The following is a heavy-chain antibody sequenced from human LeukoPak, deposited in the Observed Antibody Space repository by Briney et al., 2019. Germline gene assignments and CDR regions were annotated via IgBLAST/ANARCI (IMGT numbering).Heavy chain of an antibody. Sequence: SETLSLTCTVSGGSISSSSYYWGWIRQPPGKGLEWIGSIYYSGSTYYNPSLKSRVTISVDTSKNQFSLKLSSVTAADTAVYYCARGSSGYYGSGSAFDIWGQGTMVTVSS. D-gene: IGHD3-10*01. CDR3: ARGSSGYYGSGSAFDI. V-gene: IGHV4-39*07. J-gene: IGHJ3*02. CDR2: IYYSGST. CDR1: GGSISSSSYY.